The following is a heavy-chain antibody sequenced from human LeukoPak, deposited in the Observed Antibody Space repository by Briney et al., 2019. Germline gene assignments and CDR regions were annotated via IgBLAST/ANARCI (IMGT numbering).Heavy chain of an antibody. CDR2: IIHIFGTA. Sequence: ASVKVSCAASGVTFSSYAISWVRQAPGQGLEWVGGIIHIFGTANYAQKFQGRVTITADESTSTPYMELSSLRAEDTAVYYCAAAYGDYDAFDIWGQGTMVTVSS. CDR3: AAAYGDYDAFDI. J-gene: IGHJ3*02. V-gene: IGHV1-69*01. CDR1: GVTFSSYA. D-gene: IGHD4-17*01.